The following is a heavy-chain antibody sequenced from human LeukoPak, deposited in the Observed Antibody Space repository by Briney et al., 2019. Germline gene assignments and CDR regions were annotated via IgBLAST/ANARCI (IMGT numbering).Heavy chain of an antibody. J-gene: IGHJ4*02. Sequence: GGSLRLSCAASGFTFSSYSMNWVRQAPGKGLEWVSYISSSGSTIYYADSVKGRFTFSRDNAKNSLSLQMNSLRAEDTAVYYCARGSNWGGDFWGQGTLVTVSS. CDR2: ISSSGSTI. D-gene: IGHD6-13*01. CDR1: GFTFSSYS. V-gene: IGHV3-48*04. CDR3: ARGSNWGGDF.